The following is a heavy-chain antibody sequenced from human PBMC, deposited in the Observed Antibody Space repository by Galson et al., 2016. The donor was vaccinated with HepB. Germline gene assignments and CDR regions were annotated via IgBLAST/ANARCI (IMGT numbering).Heavy chain of an antibody. CDR3: ARGGRTEETSLVY. D-gene: IGHD1-14*01. V-gene: IGHV3-21*01. Sequence: SLRLSCAASGFTFRTYSMNWFRQAPGKGLEWVSVISSSVSYIYYADSVKGRSTISRDNAKNSLYLQMNSLRVEGTAVYYCARGGRTEETSLVYWGQGTLVTVSS. CDR1: GFTFRTYS. J-gene: IGHJ4*02. CDR2: ISSSVSYI.